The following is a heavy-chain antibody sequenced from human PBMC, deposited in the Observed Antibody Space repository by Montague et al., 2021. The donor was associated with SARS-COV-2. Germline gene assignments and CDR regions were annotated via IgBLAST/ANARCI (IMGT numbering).Heavy chain of an antibody. CDR1: GGSISSSNYY. D-gene: IGHD6-19*01. CDR3: ARGTYTSGWFQQFDY. J-gene: IGHJ4*02. CDR2: IYYSGTT. V-gene: IGHV4-39*01. Sequence: SETLSLTCAVSGGSISSSNYYWGWIRQPPGKGLEWIGSIYYSGTTYYNPPLQSRVTISVDTSKKQFSLKLSSVTAADTAVYYCARGTYTSGWFQQFDYWGQGTLVTVSS.